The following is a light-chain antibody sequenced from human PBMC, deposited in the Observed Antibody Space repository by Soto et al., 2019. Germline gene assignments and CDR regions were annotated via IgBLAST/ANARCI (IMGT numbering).Light chain of an antibody. J-gene: IGLJ1*01. CDR2: EVS. V-gene: IGLV2-18*01. Sequence: VLTQPPSVSGSPGQSVTISCTGTSSDVGYYNRVSWYQQPPGTAPKLLIYEVSNRPSGVPDRFSGSKSGNTASLTISGLQAEDEADYYCSLYTSSTFYVFGTGTKVTVL. CDR1: SSDVGYYNR. CDR3: SLYTSSTFYV.